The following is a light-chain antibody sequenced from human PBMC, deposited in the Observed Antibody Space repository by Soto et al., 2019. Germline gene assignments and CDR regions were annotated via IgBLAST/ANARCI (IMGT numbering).Light chain of an antibody. J-gene: IGLJ1*01. CDR2: EVS. V-gene: IGLV2-18*01. Sequence: VLTQPPSVSGSPGQSVTISCTGTSSDVGYYNRVSWYQQPPGTAPKLLIYEVSNRPSGVPDRFSGSKSGNTASLTISGLQAEDEADYYCSLYTSSTFYVFGTGTKVTVL. CDR1: SSDVGYYNR. CDR3: SLYTSSTFYV.